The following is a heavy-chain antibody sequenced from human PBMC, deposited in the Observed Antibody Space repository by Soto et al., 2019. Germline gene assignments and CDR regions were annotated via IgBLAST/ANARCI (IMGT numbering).Heavy chain of an antibody. D-gene: IGHD4-4*01. J-gene: IGHJ4*02. V-gene: IGHV4-31*03. CDR3: GQGTTVTTIDY. Sequence: SETLSLTCTVSGGSISSGGYYWSWIRQHPGKGLEWIGYIYYSGSTYYNPSLKCRVTISVDTSKNQFSLKLSSVTAADTAVYYCGQGTTVTTIDYWGQGTLVTVSS. CDR1: GGSISSGGYY. CDR2: IYYSGST.